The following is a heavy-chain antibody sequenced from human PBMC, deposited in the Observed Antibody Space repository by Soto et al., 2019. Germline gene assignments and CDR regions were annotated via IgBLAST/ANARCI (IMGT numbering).Heavy chain of an antibody. CDR2: VSPDHGNA. J-gene: IGHJ4*02. Sequence: ASVKVSCKTSGYTFSKYDINWVRQAPGQGLEWMGWVSPDHGNAGYAPQFQGRITMTSDTSTSTVYMELNNLNSDDTAVYFCEVTAAGYWRQGTMVTVSS. D-gene: IGHD2-21*02. CDR3: EVTAAGY. CDR1: GYTFSKYD. V-gene: IGHV1-8*01.